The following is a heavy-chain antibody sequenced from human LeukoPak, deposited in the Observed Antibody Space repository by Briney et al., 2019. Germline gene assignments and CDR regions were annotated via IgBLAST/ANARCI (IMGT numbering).Heavy chain of an antibody. V-gene: IGHV3-21*01. J-gene: IGHJ6*02. CDR2: ISSSSSYI. Sequence: GGSLRLSCAASGFTFSSYSMNWVRQAPGKGLEWVSSISSSSSYIYYADSVKGRFTISRDNAKNSLYLQMNSLRAEDTAVYYCAREDCSSTSCFYYYYYGMDVWGQGTTVTVSS. CDR3: AREDCSSTSCFYYYYYGMDV. CDR1: GFTFSSYS. D-gene: IGHD2-2*01.